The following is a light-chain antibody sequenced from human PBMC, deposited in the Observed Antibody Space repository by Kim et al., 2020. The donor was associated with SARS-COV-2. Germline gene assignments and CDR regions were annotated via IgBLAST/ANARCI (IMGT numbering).Light chain of an antibody. V-gene: IGLV3-19*01. Sequence: ALGQTVRITCLRDSLGKYPASWYQQKPGRAPILVMHDKNNVRPSGVPDRFSGSNSGNTAFLTITGAQVEDEAAYYCGSRDNNGPGVFGGGTQLTVL. J-gene: IGLJ3*02. CDR3: GSRDNNGPGV. CDR2: DKN. CDR1: SLGKYP.